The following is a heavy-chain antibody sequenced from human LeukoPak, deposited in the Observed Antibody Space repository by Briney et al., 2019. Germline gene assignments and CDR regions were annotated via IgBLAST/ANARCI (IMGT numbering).Heavy chain of an antibody. CDR3: ARAPGGSSGPIDY. Sequence: GGSLRLSCAASGFTFGSYWMHWVRQAPGKGLVWVSRINTDGSSTSYADSVKGRFTISRDNAKNTLYLQMNSLRAEDTAVYYCARAPGGSSGPIDYWGQGTLVTVSS. CDR2: INTDGSST. D-gene: IGHD6-19*01. V-gene: IGHV3-74*01. CDR1: GFTFGSYW. J-gene: IGHJ4*02.